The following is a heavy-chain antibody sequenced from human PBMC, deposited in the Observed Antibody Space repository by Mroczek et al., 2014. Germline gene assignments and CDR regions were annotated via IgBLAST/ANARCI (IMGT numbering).Heavy chain of an antibody. J-gene: IGHJ3*02. CDR3: ARAHPRVGATSAFDI. Sequence: VQLVESGGGLVKPGGSLRLSCAASGFTFSSYSMNWVRQAPGKGLEWVSSISSSSSYIYYADSVKGRFTISRDNAKNSLYLQMNSLRAEDTAVYYCARAHPRVGATSAFDIWGQGTMVTVSS. D-gene: IGHD1-26*01. CDR2: ISSSSSYI. CDR1: GFTFSSYS. V-gene: IGHV3-21*01.